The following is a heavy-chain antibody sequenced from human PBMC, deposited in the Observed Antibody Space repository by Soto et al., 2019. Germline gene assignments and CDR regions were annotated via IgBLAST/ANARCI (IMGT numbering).Heavy chain of an antibody. Sequence: QVQLVQSGAEVKKPGSSVKVSCKASGGTFSSYAISWVRQAPGQGLEWMGGIIPIFGTAHYAQKFQGRVTIAADETTSTAYMELSSLRSEDTAVYYGAGSPMVTGANYYGMDVWGQGTTVTVSS. D-gene: IGHD5-18*01. J-gene: IGHJ6*02. CDR1: GGTFSSYA. CDR3: AGSPMVTGANYYGMDV. CDR2: IIPIFGTA. V-gene: IGHV1-69*01.